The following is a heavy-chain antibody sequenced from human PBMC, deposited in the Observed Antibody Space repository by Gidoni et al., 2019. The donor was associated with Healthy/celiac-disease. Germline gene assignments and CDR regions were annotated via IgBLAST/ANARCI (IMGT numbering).Heavy chain of an antibody. J-gene: IGHJ4*02. Sequence: QVQLQQWGAGLLKPSETLSLTCAVYGGSFSGYYWSWIRQPPGKGLEWIGEINHSGSTNYNPSLKSRVTISVDTSKNQFSLKLSSVTAADTAVYYCARGRVSRVTIFGVVIIYFDYWGQGTLVTVSS. CDR3: ARGRVSRVTIFGVVIIYFDY. CDR1: GGSFSGYY. D-gene: IGHD3-3*01. CDR2: INHSGST. V-gene: IGHV4-34*01.